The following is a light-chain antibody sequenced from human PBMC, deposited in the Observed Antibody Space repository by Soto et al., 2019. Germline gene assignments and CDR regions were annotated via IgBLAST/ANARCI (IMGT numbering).Light chain of an antibody. J-gene: IGKJ1*01. CDR2: AAS. V-gene: IGKV1-39*01. Sequence: DLQMTQSPSSLSASLGDSVSITCRASQTISSYLNWYQQKPGTAPKLLIYAASTLQTGVPSRFSGSGSGTDFTLTISSLHPEDYATYYCQQSYITPRTFGQGTKVEIK. CDR1: QTISSY. CDR3: QQSYITPRT.